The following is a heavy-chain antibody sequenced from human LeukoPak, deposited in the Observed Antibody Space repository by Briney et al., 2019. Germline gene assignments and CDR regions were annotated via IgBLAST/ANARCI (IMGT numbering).Heavy chain of an antibody. CDR3: ARTAAAGNTGDY. CDR1: GGSISSSSYY. D-gene: IGHD6-13*01. Sequence: SETLSLTCTVSGGSISSSSYYGGWIRQPPGKGLVWIGSIYYSGSPYYHPSLTGRVTLSVYTSKNESSHKQRSVSATDTAVYYCARTAAAGNTGDYWGQGTLVTVSS. V-gene: IGHV4-39*01. CDR2: IYYSGSP. J-gene: IGHJ4*02.